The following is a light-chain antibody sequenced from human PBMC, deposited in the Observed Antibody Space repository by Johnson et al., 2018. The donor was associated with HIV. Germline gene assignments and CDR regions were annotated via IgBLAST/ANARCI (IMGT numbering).Light chain of an antibody. CDR1: NSNIGNNY. CDR3: GTWDSSLNAYV. J-gene: IGLJ1*01. Sequence: QSVLTQPPSVSAAPGQKVTISCSGSNSNIGNNYISWYQQLPRTAPKLLIYDTYKRPSGIPDRFSASKSGTSATLGITGLQPGDEADYYCGTWDSSLNAYVFGTGTKVTVL. V-gene: IGLV1-51*01. CDR2: DTY.